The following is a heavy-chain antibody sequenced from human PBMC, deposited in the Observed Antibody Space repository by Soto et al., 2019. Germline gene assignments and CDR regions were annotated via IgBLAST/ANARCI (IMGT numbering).Heavy chain of an antibody. J-gene: IGHJ4*02. V-gene: IGHV4-59*08. CDR3: ARHPGARADFDY. Sequence: QVQLQESGPGLVKPSETLSLTCTVSGGSISSYYWSWIRHPPGKGLEWIGYIYYSGSTNYNPSLKSRVTISVDTSKNQFSLKLSSVTAADTAVYYCARHPGARADFDYWGQGTLVTVSS. CDR2: IYYSGST. CDR1: GGSISSYY. D-gene: IGHD3-10*01.